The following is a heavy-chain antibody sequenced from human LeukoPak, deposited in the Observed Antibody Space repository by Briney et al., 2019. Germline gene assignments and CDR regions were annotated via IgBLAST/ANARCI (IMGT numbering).Heavy chain of an antibody. CDR1: GFTFSSYW. Sequence: LPGGSLRLSCAASGFTFSSYWMSWVRKPPGKGLEWVANIKQDGSEKYYVDSVKGRFTISRDNAKNSLYLQMNSLRAEDTAVYFCARGQTTMTNWGQGTLVTVSS. J-gene: IGHJ4*02. CDR2: IKQDGSEK. V-gene: IGHV3-7*03. CDR3: ARGQTTMTN. D-gene: IGHD4-17*01.